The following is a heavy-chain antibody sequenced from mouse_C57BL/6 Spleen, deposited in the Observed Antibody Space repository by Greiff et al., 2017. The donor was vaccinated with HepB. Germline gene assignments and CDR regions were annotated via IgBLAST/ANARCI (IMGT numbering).Heavy chain of an antibody. J-gene: IGHJ3*01. D-gene: IGHD2-1*01. Sequence: EVQWVESGGGLVKPGGSLKLSCAASGFTFSSYTMSWVRQTPEKRLEWVATISGGGGNTYYPDSVKGRFTISRDNAKNTLYLQMSSLRSEDTALYYCARQNGNSAWFAYWGQGTLVTVSA. V-gene: IGHV5-9*01. CDR2: ISGGGGNT. CDR1: GFTFSSYT. CDR3: ARQNGNSAWFAY.